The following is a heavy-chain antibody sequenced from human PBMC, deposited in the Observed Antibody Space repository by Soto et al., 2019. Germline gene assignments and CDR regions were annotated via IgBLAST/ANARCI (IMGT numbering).Heavy chain of an antibody. J-gene: IGHJ3*02. CDR3: ARRDYGDKEEAFDI. D-gene: IGHD4-17*01. Sequence: GGSLRLSCAASGFTFSSYWMSWVRQAPGKGLEWVANIKQDGSEKYYVDSVKGRFTISRDNAKNSLYLQMNSLRAEDTAVYYCARRDYGDKEEAFDIWGQGTMVTVSS. V-gene: IGHV3-7*01. CDR2: IKQDGSEK. CDR1: GFTFSSYW.